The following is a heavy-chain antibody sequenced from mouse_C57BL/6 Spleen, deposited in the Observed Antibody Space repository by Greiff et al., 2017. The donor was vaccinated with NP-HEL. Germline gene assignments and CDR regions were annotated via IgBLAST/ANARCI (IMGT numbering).Heavy chain of an antibody. CDR2: IYPGSGNT. Sequence: QVQLQQSGAELVRPGASVKLSCKASGYTFTDYYINWVKQRPGQGLEWIARIYPGSGNTYYNEKFKGKATLTAAKSSSTAYMQLSSLTSEDSAVYFCARGGGPLDYWGQGTTLTVSS. V-gene: IGHV1-76*01. CDR1: GYTFTDYY. J-gene: IGHJ2*01. CDR3: ARGGGPLDY.